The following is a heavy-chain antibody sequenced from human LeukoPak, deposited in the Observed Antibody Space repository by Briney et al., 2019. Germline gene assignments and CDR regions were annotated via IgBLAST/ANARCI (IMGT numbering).Heavy chain of an antibody. CDR2: ISFDGST. J-gene: IGHJ4*02. CDR1: GASIKSLY. V-gene: IGHV4-59*01. CDR3: AGSQWELPWTYFY. Sequence: SETLSLTCTVSGASIKSLYWSWVRQPPGRGLEWIGYISFDGSTNYNPSLQSRVTISVDASQNHFSLKLTSVTTADTATYSCAGSQWELPWTYFYWGLGTLVTVAS. D-gene: IGHD1-26*01.